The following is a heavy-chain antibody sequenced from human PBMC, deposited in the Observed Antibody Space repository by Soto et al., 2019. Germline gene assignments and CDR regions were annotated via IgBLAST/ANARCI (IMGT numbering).Heavy chain of an antibody. Sequence: GGSLRLSCAASGFTFSSYWMSWVRQAPGKGLEWVANIKQDGSEKYYVDSVKGRFTISRDNAKNSLYLQMNSLRAEDTAVYYCASKKDYDFWSGPVDDFDIWGQGTMVTVSS. CDR2: IKQDGSEK. CDR1: GFTFSSYW. V-gene: IGHV3-7*01. D-gene: IGHD3-3*01. CDR3: ASKKDYDFWSGPVDDFDI. J-gene: IGHJ3*02.